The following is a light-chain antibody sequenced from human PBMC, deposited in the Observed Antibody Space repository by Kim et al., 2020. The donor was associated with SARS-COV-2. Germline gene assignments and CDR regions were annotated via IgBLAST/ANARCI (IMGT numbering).Light chain of an antibody. CDR3: SSYTSSSTWV. CDR1: SSDVGYYNY. V-gene: IGLV2-14*01. Sequence: QSALTQPASVSGSPGQSITISCTGTSSDVGYYNYVSWYQQHPGKAPKLMIYDVSKRPSGVSNRFSGSKSGNTASLTISGLQAEDEADYYCSSYTSSSTWVFGGGTKVTVL. J-gene: IGLJ3*02. CDR2: DVS.